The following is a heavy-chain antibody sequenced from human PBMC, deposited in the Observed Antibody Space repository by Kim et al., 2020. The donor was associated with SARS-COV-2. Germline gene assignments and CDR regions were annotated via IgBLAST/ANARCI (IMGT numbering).Heavy chain of an antibody. CDR2: INTNTGNP. V-gene: IGHV7-4-1*02. CDR3: ASPARPTMVRAHSPSGYYGMDV. J-gene: IGHJ6*02. Sequence: ASVKVSCKASGYTFTSYAMNWVRQAPGQGLEWMGWINTNTGNPTYAQGFTGRFVFSLDTSVSTAYLQISSLKAEDTAVYYCASPARPTMVRAHSPSGYYGMDVWGQGTTVTVSS. D-gene: IGHD3-10*01. CDR1: GYTFTSYA.